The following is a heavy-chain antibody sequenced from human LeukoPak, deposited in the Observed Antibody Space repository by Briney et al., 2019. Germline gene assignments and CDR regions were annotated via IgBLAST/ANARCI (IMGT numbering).Heavy chain of an antibody. Sequence: SETLSLTCTVSGGSISSHYWSWIRQPPGKGLEWIGYIYYSGSTNYNPSLKSRVTISVDTSKNQFSLKLSSVTAADTAVYYCARVARYTAASGYCYYYYYMDVWGKGTTVTVSS. CDR1: GGSISSHY. CDR2: IYYSGST. J-gene: IGHJ6*03. CDR3: ARVARYTAASGYCYYYYYMDV. V-gene: IGHV4-59*11. D-gene: IGHD3-16*02.